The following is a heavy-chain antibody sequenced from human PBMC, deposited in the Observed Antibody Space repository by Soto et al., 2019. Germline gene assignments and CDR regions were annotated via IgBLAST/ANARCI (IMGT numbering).Heavy chain of an antibody. J-gene: IGHJ4*02. V-gene: IGHV2-5*01. CDR2: IYWNDDK. D-gene: IGHD3-9*01. Sequence: QITLKESGPTLVKPTQTLTLTCTFSGFSLSTSGVGVGWIRQPPGKALEWLALIYWNDDKRYSPSLKSRLTITKDTSKNQVVLTMTNMDPVGTATYYSAHTPSPYYDILTGYYGVVARVFDYWGQGTLVTVSS. CDR3: AHTPSPYYDILTGYYGVVARVFDY. CDR1: GFSLSTSGVG.